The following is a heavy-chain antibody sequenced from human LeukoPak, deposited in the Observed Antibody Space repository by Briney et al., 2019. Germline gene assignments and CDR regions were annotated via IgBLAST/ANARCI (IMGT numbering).Heavy chain of an antibody. J-gene: IGHJ3*02. CDR2: INHSGST. CDR1: GGSFSGYY. CDR3: ARDLAIFGVVHNDAFDI. Sequence: SETLSLTCAVYGGSFSGYYWSWIRQPPGKGLEWIGEINHSGSTNYNPSLKSRVTISVDTSKNQFSLKLSSVTAADTAVYYCARDLAIFGVVHNDAFDIWGQGTMVTVSS. V-gene: IGHV4-34*01. D-gene: IGHD3-3*01.